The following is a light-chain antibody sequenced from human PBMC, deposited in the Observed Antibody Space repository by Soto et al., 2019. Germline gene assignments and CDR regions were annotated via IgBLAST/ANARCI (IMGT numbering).Light chain of an antibody. Sequence: QSVLTQPASVSGSPGQSITISCTGASSDVGSYVSWYQHHPGKAPNFIIYDVSNRPSGVSDRFSGSKSGNAASLTISGLQAEDEADYYCGSYTRSGTLDFGTGTKLTVL. CDR2: DVS. CDR1: SSDVGSY. CDR3: GSYTRSGTLD. V-gene: IGLV2-14*03. J-gene: IGLJ1*01.